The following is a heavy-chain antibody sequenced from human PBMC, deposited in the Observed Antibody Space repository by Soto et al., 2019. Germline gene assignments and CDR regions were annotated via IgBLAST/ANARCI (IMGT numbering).Heavy chain of an antibody. J-gene: IGHJ6*02. D-gene: IGHD3-22*01. CDR2: ISAYDDNT. CDR1: GYRFTSYG. V-gene: IGHV1-18*01. CDR3: ARGGYYDSSGSRNYHYYGMNV. Sequence: QAQLVQSGPEVKKPGASVKVSCKASGYRFTSYGISWVRQAPGQGLEWLGWISAYDDNTKYAQTLQGRVSMSTDTSTNTAYMELGSLRSDDTAMYYCARGGYYDSSGSRNYHYYGMNVWGQGTTVTVSS.